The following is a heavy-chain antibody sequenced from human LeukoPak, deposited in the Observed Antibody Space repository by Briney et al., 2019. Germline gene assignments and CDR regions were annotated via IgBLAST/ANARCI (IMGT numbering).Heavy chain of an antibody. Sequence: PGRSLRLSCAASGFSFKNYAMHWVRQAPGKGLEWVAVTSDSGSLQWYADSVKGRFTISRDNSKNTVHLQMSSLRVDDTATYYCAKGGKMGTLMGGCDFDYWGQGTLVTVSS. J-gene: IGHJ4*02. V-gene: IGHV3-30*18. CDR3: AKGGKMGTLMGGCDFDY. CDR1: GFSFKNYA. CDR2: TSDSGSLQ. D-gene: IGHD5-24*01.